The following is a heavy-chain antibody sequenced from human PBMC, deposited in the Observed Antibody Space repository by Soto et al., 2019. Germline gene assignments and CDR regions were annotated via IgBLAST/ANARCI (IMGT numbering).Heavy chain of an antibody. J-gene: IGHJ4*02. Sequence: PSETLSLTCTVSGGSISSGGYYWSWIRQRPGKGLEWIGYIYYSGSTYYNPSLKSRVTISVDTSKNQFSLKLSSVTAADTAVYYCARESEDRYFDYWGQGTLVTVSS. V-gene: IGHV4-31*03. CDR3: ARESEDRYFDY. CDR2: IYYSGST. CDR1: GGSISSGGYY.